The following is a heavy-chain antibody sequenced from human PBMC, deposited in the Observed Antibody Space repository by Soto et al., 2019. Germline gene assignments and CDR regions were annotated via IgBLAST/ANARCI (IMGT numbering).Heavy chain of an antibody. D-gene: IGHD6-19*01. CDR2: IWYDGSNK. V-gene: IGHV3-33*01. CDR1: GFTFSSYG. Sequence: PGGSLRLSCAASGFTFSSYGMHWVRQAPGMGLEWVAVIWYDGSNKYYADSVKGRFTISRDNSKNTLYLQMNSLRAEDTAVYYCARDPPYSSGWFPFFDYWGQGTLVTVSS. J-gene: IGHJ4*02. CDR3: ARDPPYSSGWFPFFDY.